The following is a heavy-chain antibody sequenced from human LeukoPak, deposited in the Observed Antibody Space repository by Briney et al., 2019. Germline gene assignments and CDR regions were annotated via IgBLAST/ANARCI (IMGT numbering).Heavy chain of an antibody. Sequence: GESLKISFQGSGYRFTSYWIGWVRPMPGKGLGWMGIIYPGDSHTRYSPSFQGQVTISADKSISTAYLQWRSLKASDTAMYYCARPIWSGYFSAFDIWGQGTMVTVSS. CDR1: GYRFTSYW. J-gene: IGHJ3*02. D-gene: IGHD3-3*01. CDR2: IYPGDSHT. V-gene: IGHV5-51*01. CDR3: ARPIWSGYFSAFDI.